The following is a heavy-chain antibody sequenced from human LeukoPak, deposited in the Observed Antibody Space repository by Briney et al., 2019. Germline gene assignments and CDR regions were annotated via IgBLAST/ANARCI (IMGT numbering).Heavy chain of an antibody. D-gene: IGHD3-10*01. J-gene: IGHJ4*02. CDR1: GYTLIDYY. Sequence: GASVKVSCKASGYTLIDYYMHWLRQAPGQGLEWMGWINPNSGGTNYAQKFQGRVTMTRDTSISTAYMELSRLRSDDTAVYYCARLGNTMVRGVDDYWGQGTLVTVSS. CDR2: INPNSGGT. V-gene: IGHV1-2*02. CDR3: ARLGNTMVRGVDDY.